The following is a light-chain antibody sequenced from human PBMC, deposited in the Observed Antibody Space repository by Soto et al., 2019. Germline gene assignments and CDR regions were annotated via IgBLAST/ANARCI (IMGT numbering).Light chain of an antibody. CDR2: AAS. CDR3: HQFGGSRT. V-gene: IGKV1D-8*03. Sequence: VIWMTQSPSLLSASTGDRVTISCRMSQGISSYLAWYQQKPGKAPELLIYAASTLQSGVPSRFSGSGSGTDFTLTISRLEPEDSAVYYCHQFGGSRTFGQGTKVDIK. CDR1: QGISSY. J-gene: IGKJ1*01.